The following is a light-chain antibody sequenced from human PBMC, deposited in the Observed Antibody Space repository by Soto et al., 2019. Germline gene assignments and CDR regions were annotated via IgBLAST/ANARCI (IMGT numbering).Light chain of an antibody. CDR3: QVWDSSSDNTVV. Sequence: SYELTQPPSVSVAPGQTARITCGGNNIGSKSVHWYQQKPGQAHVLVVYDDSDLPSGIAGRFSGSNSGNTATLTISRVEAGDEDDDYCQVWDSSSDNTVVFGGGTKLTVL. V-gene: IGLV3-21*02. CDR2: DDS. CDR1: NIGSKS. J-gene: IGLJ2*01.